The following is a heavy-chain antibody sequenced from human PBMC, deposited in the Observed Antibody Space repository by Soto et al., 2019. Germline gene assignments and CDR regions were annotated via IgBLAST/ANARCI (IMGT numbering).Heavy chain of an antibody. J-gene: IGHJ5*02. D-gene: IGHD5-12*01. Sequence: PSETLSLTCTVSGDSIITYNWGWIRQPPGKGLEWIGCIYYSGVTNYNPSLKSRVTISVDTPKNQLSLKLNSVTAADTAVYYCARVAADIASWLDPWGQGTLVTVSS. CDR2: IYYSGVT. V-gene: IGHV4-59*01. CDR3: ARVAADIASWLDP. CDR1: GDSIITYN.